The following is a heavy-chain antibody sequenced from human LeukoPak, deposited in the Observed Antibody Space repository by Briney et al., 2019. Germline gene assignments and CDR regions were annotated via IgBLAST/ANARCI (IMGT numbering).Heavy chain of an antibody. V-gene: IGHV3-66*01. Sequence: PGGSLRLSCAASGFTVSSNYMSWVRQAPGKGLEWVSVIYSGGSTYYADSVKGRFTISRDNSKNTLYLQMNSLRAEDTAVYYCARDMYYYDRSGYYRFANEYYFDYWGQGTLVTVSS. D-gene: IGHD3-22*01. CDR2: IYSGGST. J-gene: IGHJ4*02. CDR1: GFTVSSNY. CDR3: ARDMYYYDRSGYYRFANEYYFDY.